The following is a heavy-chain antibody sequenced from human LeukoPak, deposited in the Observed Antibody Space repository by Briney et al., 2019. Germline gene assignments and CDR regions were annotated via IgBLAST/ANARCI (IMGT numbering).Heavy chain of an antibody. Sequence: SVKASCKASGGTFSSYAISWVRQSPGQGLEWMGGIIPIFGTANYAQKFQGRVTITTDESTSTAYMELSSLRSEDTAVYYCARGHSSGYYTYYYYYMDVWGKGTTVTVSS. D-gene: IGHD3-22*01. V-gene: IGHV1-69*05. J-gene: IGHJ6*03. CDR1: GGTFSSYA. CDR3: ARGHSSGYYTYYYYYMDV. CDR2: IIPIFGTA.